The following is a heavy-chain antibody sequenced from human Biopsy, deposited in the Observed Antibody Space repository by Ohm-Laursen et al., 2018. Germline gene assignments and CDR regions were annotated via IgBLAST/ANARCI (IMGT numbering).Heavy chain of an antibody. D-gene: IGHD6-19*01. V-gene: IGHV3-9*01. CDR2: INWNSDRV. Sequence: SLRLSCAASGFKFDEFAMHWVRQTPGKGLEWVSAINWNSDRVDYADSVKGRFTISRDNAENSLFLQMNSLRVEDTALYYCVKSAYSSGFWEASDYWGQGTLVTVSS. CDR3: VKSAYSSGFWEASDY. CDR1: GFKFDEFA. J-gene: IGHJ4*02.